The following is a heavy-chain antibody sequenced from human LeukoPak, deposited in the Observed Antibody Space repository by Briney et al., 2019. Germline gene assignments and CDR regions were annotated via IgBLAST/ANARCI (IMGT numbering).Heavy chain of an antibody. J-gene: IGHJ3*02. D-gene: IGHD3-16*01. CDR1: GGSINNYY. CDR2: VYASGSF. Sequence: SETLSLTCTVSGGSINNYYWNWIRQPAGKGLEWIGRVYASGSFRYNLSFNSRAAMSVDASKNQVSLKVTSATAADSAVYFCARDQSGSGGHNNDAFDIWGHGTMVTVSS. V-gene: IGHV4-4*07. CDR3: ARDQSGSGGHNNDAFDI.